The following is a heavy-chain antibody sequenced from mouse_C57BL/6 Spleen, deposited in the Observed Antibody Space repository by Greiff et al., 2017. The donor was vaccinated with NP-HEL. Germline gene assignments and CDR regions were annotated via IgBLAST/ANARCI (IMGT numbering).Heavy chain of an antibody. V-gene: IGHV1-64*01. CDR2: IHPNSGST. J-gene: IGHJ4*01. CDR1: GYTFTSYW. D-gene: IGHD1-1*01. Sequence: QVQLQQPGAELVKPGASVKLSCKASGYTFTSYWMHWVKQRPGQGLEWIGMIHPNSGSTNYNEKFKSKATLTVDKSSSTAYMQLSSLTSEDSAVYYCARGGTTVVADYAMDYWGQGTSVTVSS. CDR3: ARGGTTVVADYAMDY.